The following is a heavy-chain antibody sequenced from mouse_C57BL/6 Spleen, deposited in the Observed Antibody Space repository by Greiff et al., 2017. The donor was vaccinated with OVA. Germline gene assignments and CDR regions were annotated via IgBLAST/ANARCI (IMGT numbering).Heavy chain of an antibody. CDR1: GYTFTSYD. V-gene: IGHV1-85*01. J-gene: IGHJ1*03. Sequence: LVESGPELVKPGASVKLSCKASGYTFTSYDINWVKQRPGQGLEWIGWIYPRDGSTKYNEKFKGKATLTVDTSSSTAYMELHSLTSEDSAVYFCARGDWYFDVWGTGTTVTVSS. CDR2: IYPRDGST. CDR3: ARGDWYFDV.